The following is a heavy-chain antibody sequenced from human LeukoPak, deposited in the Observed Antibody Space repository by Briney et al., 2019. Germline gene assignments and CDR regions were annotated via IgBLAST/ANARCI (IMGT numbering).Heavy chain of an antibody. D-gene: IGHD4-11*01. Sequence: GGSLRLSCAASGFSFSKYAMSWVRQAPGKGPEWVSGLSGSGGSTYYADFVEGRFTISRDNSNNTLSLQMTSLRAEDTALYYCARAVSTVRVGIHCFDYWGPATLVTVSS. V-gene: IGHV3-23*01. CDR3: ARAVSTVRVGIHCFDY. J-gene: IGHJ4*02. CDR2: LSGSGGST. CDR1: GFSFSKYA.